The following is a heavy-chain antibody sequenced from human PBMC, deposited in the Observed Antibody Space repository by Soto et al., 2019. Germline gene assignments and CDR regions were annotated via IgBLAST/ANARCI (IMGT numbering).Heavy chain of an antibody. Sequence: GASVKVSCKASGYTFTGYYIHWVRQAPGQGLEWMGWINPNSGATKYPQKFQGRVTMTRDTSIRTVYMSLTGLRSDDTAVHYCVLSATTGELGYWGQGTLVTVSS. J-gene: IGHJ4*02. CDR1: GYTFTGYY. V-gene: IGHV1-2*02. CDR3: VLSATTGELGY. CDR2: INPNSGAT. D-gene: IGHD3-10*01.